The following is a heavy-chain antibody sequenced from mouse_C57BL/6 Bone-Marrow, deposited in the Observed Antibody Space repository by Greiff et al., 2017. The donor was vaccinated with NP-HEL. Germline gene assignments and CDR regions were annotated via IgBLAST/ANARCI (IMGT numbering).Heavy chain of an antibody. CDR1: GFNIKDDY. CDR2: IDPENGDT. Sequence: VQLQQSGAELVRPGASVKLSCTASGFNIKDDYMHWVKQRPEQGLEWIGWIDPENGDTEYASKFQGKATITADTSSNTAYLQLSSLTSEDTAVYYCTTGYGYDNWGQGTTLTVSS. D-gene: IGHD2-2*01. V-gene: IGHV14-4*01. CDR3: TTGYGYDN. J-gene: IGHJ2*01.